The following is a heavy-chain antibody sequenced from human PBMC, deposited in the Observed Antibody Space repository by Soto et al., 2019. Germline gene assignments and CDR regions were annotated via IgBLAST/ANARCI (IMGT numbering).Heavy chain of an antibody. V-gene: IGHV4-34*01. CDR2: INHSGST. Sequence: PSETLSLTCAVYGGSSSGYYWSWIRQPPGKGLEWIGEINHSGSTNYNPSLKSRVTISVDTSKNQFSLKLSSVTAADTAVYYCARGRSYYDFWSGYPANWFDPWGQGTLVTVSS. CDR3: ARGRSYYDFWSGYPANWFDP. CDR1: GGSSSGYY. D-gene: IGHD3-3*01. J-gene: IGHJ5*02.